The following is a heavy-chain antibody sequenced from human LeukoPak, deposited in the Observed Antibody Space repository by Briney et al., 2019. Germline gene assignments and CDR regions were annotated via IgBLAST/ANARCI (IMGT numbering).Heavy chain of an antibody. J-gene: IGHJ4*02. V-gene: IGHV4-59*01. CDR3: AKGYCRGGSCYAYSFDY. Sequence: PSETLSFTCTVSGVSISSYYWSWIQQSPGKGLEWMGNTYYSGSTNYNASLNSRVTISVDTSKNQFPLKLSSVTAADTAVYYCAKGYCRGGSCYAYSFDYWGQGTLVTVSS. CDR2: TYYSGST. CDR1: GVSISSYY. D-gene: IGHD2-15*01.